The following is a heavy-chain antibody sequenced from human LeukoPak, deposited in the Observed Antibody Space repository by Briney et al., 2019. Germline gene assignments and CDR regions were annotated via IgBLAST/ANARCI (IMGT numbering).Heavy chain of an antibody. D-gene: IGHD2-2*01. J-gene: IGHJ6*02. CDR3: ARAGYWSSTSCPTDYYYYRMDV. CDR1: GYTFISYG. Sequence: ASVKVSCKASGYTFISYGISWVRQAPGQGLEWMGWISAYNGNTNYAQKLQGRVTMTTDTSTSTAYMELRSLRSDDTAVYYCARAGYWSSTSCPTDYYYYRMDVWGQGTTVTVSS. V-gene: IGHV1-18*01. CDR2: ISAYNGNT.